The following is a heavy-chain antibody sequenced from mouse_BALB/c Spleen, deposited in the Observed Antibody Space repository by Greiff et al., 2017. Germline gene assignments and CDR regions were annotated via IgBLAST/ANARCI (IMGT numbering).Heavy chain of an antibody. CDR1: GFSLTSYD. D-gene: IGHD2-14*01. CDR2: IWTGGGT. CDR3: VRDRVLRAMDY. J-gene: IGHJ4*01. Sequence: QVQLKQSGPGLVAPSQSLSITCTVSGFSLTSYDISWIRQPPGKGLEWLGVIWTGGGTNYNSAFMSRLSISKDNSKSQVFLKMNSLQTDDTAIYYCVRDRVLRAMDYWGQGTSVTVSS. V-gene: IGHV2-9-2*01.